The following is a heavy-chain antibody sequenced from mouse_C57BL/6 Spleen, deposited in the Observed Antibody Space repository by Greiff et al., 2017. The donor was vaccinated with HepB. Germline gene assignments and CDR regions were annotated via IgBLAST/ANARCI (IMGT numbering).Heavy chain of an antibody. Sequence: EVKLVESGGGLVKPGGSLKLSCAASGFTFSDYGMHWVRQAPEKGLEWVAYISSGSSTIYYADTVKGRFTISRDNAKNTLFLQMTSLRSEDTAMYDCARDYYGRSDYWGQGTTLTVSS. CDR3: ARDYYGRSDY. V-gene: IGHV5-17*01. CDR1: GFTFSDYG. D-gene: IGHD1-1*01. CDR2: ISSGSSTI. J-gene: IGHJ2*01.